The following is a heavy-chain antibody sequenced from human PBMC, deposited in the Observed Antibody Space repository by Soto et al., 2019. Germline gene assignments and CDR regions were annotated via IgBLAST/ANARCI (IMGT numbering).Heavy chain of an antibody. V-gene: IGHV1-18*01. CDR3: ARDQNTAMVTTTWFDP. D-gene: IGHD5-18*01. J-gene: IGHJ5*02. Sequence: ASVKVSCKASGYTFTSYGISWVRQAPGQGLEWMGWISAYNGNKNYAQKLQGRVTMTTDTSTSTAYMELRSLRSDDTAVYYCARDQNTAMVTTTWFDPWGQGTLVTVSS. CDR2: ISAYNGNK. CDR1: GYTFTSYG.